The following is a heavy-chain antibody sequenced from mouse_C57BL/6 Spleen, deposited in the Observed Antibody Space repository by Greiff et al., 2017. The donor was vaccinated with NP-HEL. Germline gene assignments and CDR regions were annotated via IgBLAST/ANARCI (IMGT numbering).Heavy chain of an antibody. D-gene: IGHD3-3*01. J-gene: IGHJ2*01. CDR2: ISSGGDYI. V-gene: IGHV5-9-1*02. CDR3: TRDSGTLYFDY. Sequence: EVHLVESGEGLVKPGGSLKLSCAASGFTFSSYAMSWVRQTPEKRLEWVAYISSGGDYIYYADTVKGRFTISRDNARNTLYLQMSRLKSEDTAMYYCTRDSGTLYFDYWGQGTTLTVSS. CDR1: GFTFSSYA.